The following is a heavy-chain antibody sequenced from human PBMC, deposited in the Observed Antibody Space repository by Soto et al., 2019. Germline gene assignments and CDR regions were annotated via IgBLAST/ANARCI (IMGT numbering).Heavy chain of an antibody. CDR1: GYIFTSYH. CDR2: INPNSGDT. J-gene: IGHJ6*02. D-gene: IGHD3-9*01. CDR3: ARDARGTRGFDEMDI. V-gene: IGHV1-2*02. Sequence: ASVKVSCKASGYIFTSYHIHWVRQAPGRGLEWMGWINPNSGDTEYAQNFQGRVTMTRDTSFNLVYMEMGVLMSDDTAVYYCARDARGTRGFDEMDIWGQGTTVTVSS.